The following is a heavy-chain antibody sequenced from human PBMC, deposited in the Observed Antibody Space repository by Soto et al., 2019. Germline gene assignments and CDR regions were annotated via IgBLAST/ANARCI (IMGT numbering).Heavy chain of an antibody. J-gene: IGHJ6*02. V-gene: IGHV3-30*18. CDR3: AKEAVVPAAIPYYDFWSGYSPYYYYGMDV. Sequence: QVQLVESGGGVVQPGRSLRISCAASGFTFSSYGMHWVRQAPGKGLEWVAVISYDGSNKYYADSVKGRFTISRDNSKNTLYLQMNSLRAEDTAVYYCAKEAVVPAAIPYYDFWSGYSPYYYYGMDVWGQGTTVTVSS. D-gene: IGHD3-3*01. CDR2: ISYDGSNK. CDR1: GFTFSSYG.